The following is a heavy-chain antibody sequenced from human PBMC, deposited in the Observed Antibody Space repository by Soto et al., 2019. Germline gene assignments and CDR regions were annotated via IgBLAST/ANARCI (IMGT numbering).Heavy chain of an antibody. D-gene: IGHD3-10*01. V-gene: IGHV1-69*01. Sequence: QVQLVQSGAEVKKPGSSVKVSCKAAGGTFSIYAISWVRQAPGQGLEWMGVIIPIFGTANYEQKLQGRVTLTADESTSTAGMELSILRSEDTAVYSCASRSSLRSGSPLDYWGQGPLVPVSS. CDR1: GGTFSIYA. CDR2: IIPIFGTA. CDR3: ASRSSLRSGSPLDY. J-gene: IGHJ4*02.